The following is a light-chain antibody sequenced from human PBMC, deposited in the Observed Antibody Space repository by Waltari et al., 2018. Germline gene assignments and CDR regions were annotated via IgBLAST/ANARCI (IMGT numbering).Light chain of an antibody. CDR1: TGAVPTTHH. J-gene: IGLJ3*02. Sequence: QAEVTQEPSLTVSPGGTVTLTCGSRTGAVPTTHHPYWFLQKPGQVPRTLIYDTDNKHSWTPARFSGSLLGGKAALTLSGAQPEDEAVYYCLLSFYDIRAFGGGTKLTVL. CDR2: DTD. V-gene: IGLV7-46*01. CDR3: LLSFYDIRA.